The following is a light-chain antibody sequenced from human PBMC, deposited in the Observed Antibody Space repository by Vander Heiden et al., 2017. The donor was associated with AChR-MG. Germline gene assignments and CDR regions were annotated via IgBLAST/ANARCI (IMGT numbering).Light chain of an antibody. V-gene: IGLV2-14*01. J-gene: IGLJ2*01. Sequence: QSALTQPASVSGSPGQSITTTCTGTSSDVGGYNYVSWYQQHPGKAPKLMIYEVSNRPSGVSHRFSGSKSGNTASLTISGLQAEDEADYYCRSYTSSSTEVFGGGTKLTVL. CDR1: SSDVGGYNY. CDR3: RSYTSSSTEV. CDR2: EVS.